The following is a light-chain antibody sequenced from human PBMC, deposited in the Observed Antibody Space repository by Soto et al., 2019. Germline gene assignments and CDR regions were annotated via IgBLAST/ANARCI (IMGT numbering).Light chain of an antibody. J-gene: IGKJ4*01. CDR1: QSVSSY. CDR2: DAS. V-gene: IGKV3-11*01. Sequence: EIVLTPSPATLSLSPGERATLSCRASQSVSSYLAWYQQKPGQAPRLLIYDASNRATGIPARFSGSGSGTDFTLTISSLEPEDFAVYYCQQRSNWLTFGGGTKV. CDR3: QQRSNWLT.